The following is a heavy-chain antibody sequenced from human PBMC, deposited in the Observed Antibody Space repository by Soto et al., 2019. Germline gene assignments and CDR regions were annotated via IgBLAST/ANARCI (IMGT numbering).Heavy chain of an antibody. D-gene: IGHD3-9*01. Sequence: ASVTVSCKASGYTFTSYDINWVRQANGQGLEWMGWMNPNSGNTGYAQKFQGRVTMTRNTSISTAYMELSSLRSEDTAVYYCATSVLTGQDAFDIWGQGTMVTVSS. V-gene: IGHV1-8*01. CDR2: MNPNSGNT. CDR3: ATSVLTGQDAFDI. J-gene: IGHJ3*02. CDR1: GYTFTSYD.